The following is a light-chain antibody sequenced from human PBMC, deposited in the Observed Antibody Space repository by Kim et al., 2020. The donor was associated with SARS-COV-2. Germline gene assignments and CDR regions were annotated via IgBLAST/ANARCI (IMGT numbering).Light chain of an antibody. CDR3: SSYTRGSTWV. V-gene: IGLV2-14*03. Sequence: GHSIIISCTGTSTDIGSYNYVSWYQQHPGNAPKLLIYDVSKRPSGVSNRFSASKSGNTAYLTISGLQAEDEADYYCSSYTRGSTWVFGGGTQLTVL. CDR1: STDIGSYNY. CDR2: DVS. J-gene: IGLJ3*02.